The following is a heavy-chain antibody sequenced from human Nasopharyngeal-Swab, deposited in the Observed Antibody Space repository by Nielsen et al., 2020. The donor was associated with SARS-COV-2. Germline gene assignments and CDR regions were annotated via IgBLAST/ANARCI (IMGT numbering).Heavy chain of an antibody. D-gene: IGHD4-11*01. J-gene: IGHJ4*02. CDR2: IYVGDSDA. CDR1: GYSYPSYW. CDR3: ATLLEIPFSNPIAY. Sequence: GESLKISCELSGYSYPSYWIAWVRQMPGKGLEWMGSIYVGDSDARYSPSFQGRVTISADKSIGAVYLHWGSLKASDTAVYYCATLLEIPFSNPIAYWGQGTLVTVSS. V-gene: IGHV5-51*01.